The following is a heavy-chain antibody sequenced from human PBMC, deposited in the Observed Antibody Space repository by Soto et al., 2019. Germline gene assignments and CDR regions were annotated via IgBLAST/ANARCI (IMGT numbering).Heavy chain of an antibody. CDR3: ARGYDAAQYYFAY. Sequence: GGSLRLSCAASGSTYSDYWMHWVRQAPGKEPVWVSRVNGGGGVTYYADSVRGRFIISRDNSKNTVYLEMNSLGVEDTAVYYCARGYDAAQYYFAYWGQGTLVTVSS. CDR1: GSTYSDYW. CDR2: VNGGGGVT. D-gene: IGHD3-16*01. V-gene: IGHV3-74*01. J-gene: IGHJ4*02.